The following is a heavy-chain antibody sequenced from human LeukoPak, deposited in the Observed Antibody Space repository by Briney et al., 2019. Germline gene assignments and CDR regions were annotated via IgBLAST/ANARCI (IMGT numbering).Heavy chain of an antibody. CDR1: GFTFRRYD. V-gene: IGHV3-30*14. J-gene: IGHJ6*04. Sequence: PGGSLRLSCAASGFTFRRYDMHWVRQAQGKGLEWVAVISYDGRNEIYADSVKGRFTISRDNSQNTLYLQMNSLRAEDTAVYYCAELGITMIGGVWGKGTTVTISS. CDR2: ISYDGRNE. D-gene: IGHD3-10*02. CDR3: AELGITMIGGV.